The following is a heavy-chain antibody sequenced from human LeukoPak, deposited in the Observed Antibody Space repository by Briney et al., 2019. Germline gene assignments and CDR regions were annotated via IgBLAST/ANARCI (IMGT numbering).Heavy chain of an antibody. CDR1: GFTFSSYS. V-gene: IGHV3-21*01. CDR2: ISSSSSYI. D-gene: IGHD5-12*01. Sequence: GGSLRLSCAASGFTFSSYSMNWVRQAPGKGLEWVSSISSSSSYIYYADSVKGRFTISRDNAKNSLYLQMNSLRAEDTAVYYCARMSSGYVRLAAAVIDYWGQGTLVTVSS. J-gene: IGHJ4*02. CDR3: ARMSSGYVRLAAAVIDY.